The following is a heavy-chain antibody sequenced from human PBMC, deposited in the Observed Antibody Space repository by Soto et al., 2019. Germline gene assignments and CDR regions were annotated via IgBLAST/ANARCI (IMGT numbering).Heavy chain of an antibody. CDR3: AKDSWLLEYYYYYGMDV. Sequence: GGSLRLSCAASGFTFSSYGMHWVRQAPGKGLEWVAVISYDGSNKYYADSVKGRFTISRDNSKNTLYLQMNSLRAEDTAVYYCAKDSWLLEYYYYYGMDVWGQGTTVTVSS. J-gene: IGHJ6*02. CDR2: ISYDGSNK. D-gene: IGHD3-22*01. CDR1: GFTFSSYG. V-gene: IGHV3-30*18.